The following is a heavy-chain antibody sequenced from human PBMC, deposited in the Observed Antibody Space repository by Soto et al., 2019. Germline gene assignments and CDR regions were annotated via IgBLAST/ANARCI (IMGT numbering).Heavy chain of an antibody. CDR3: ATVRVYSGSALLYYYYGMDV. J-gene: IGHJ6*02. D-gene: IGHD1-26*01. CDR2: FDPEDGET. Sequence: GASVKVSCKVSGYTLTELSMHWVRQAPGKGLEWMGGFDPEDGETIYAQKFQGRVTMTEDTSTDTAYMELSSLRSEDTAVYYCATVRVYSGSALLYYYYGMDVWGQGTTVTVSS. CDR1: GYTLTELS. V-gene: IGHV1-24*01.